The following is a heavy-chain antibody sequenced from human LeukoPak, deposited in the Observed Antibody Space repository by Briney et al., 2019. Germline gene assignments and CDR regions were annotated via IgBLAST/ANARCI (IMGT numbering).Heavy chain of an antibody. D-gene: IGHD1-26*01. J-gene: IGHJ4*02. CDR3: AKDREWELLYYFDY. Sequence: PEGSLRLSCAASGFTFSSYGMHWVRQAPGKGLEWVAFIRYDGSNKYYADSVKGRFTISRDNSKNTLYLQMNSLRAEDTAVYYCAKDREWELLYYFDYWGQGTLVTVSS. V-gene: IGHV3-30*02. CDR1: GFTFSSYG. CDR2: IRYDGSNK.